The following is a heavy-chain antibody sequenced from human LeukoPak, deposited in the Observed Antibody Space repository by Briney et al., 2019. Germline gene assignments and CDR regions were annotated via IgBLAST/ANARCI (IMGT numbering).Heavy chain of an antibody. V-gene: IGHV3-7*01. D-gene: IGHD3-10*01. CDR3: ARSLPLLWFGDEGFDY. CDR1: GFTFSNAW. Sequence: QTGGSPRLSCAASGFTFSNAWMSWVRQAPGKGLEWVANIKQDGSEKYYVDSVKGRFTISRDNAKNSLYLQMNSLRAEDTAVYYCARSLPLLWFGDEGFDYWGQGTLVTVSS. CDR2: IKQDGSEK. J-gene: IGHJ4*02.